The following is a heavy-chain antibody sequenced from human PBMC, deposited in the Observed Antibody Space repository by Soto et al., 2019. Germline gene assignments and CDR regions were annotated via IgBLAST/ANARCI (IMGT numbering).Heavy chain of an antibody. D-gene: IGHD5-18*01. CDR2: INSGGST. Sequence: EVQLVESGGGLVQPGGSLRLSCAASGVTVSSNYMSWVRQAPGKGLEWVSVINSGGSTYYADSVKGRFTISRDNSKNTMYLQMNSLRAEDTAVYYCARHGYNYGGGYFDYWGQGTLVTVSS. CDR1: GVTVSSNY. CDR3: ARHGYNYGGGYFDY. J-gene: IGHJ4*02. V-gene: IGHV3-66*04.